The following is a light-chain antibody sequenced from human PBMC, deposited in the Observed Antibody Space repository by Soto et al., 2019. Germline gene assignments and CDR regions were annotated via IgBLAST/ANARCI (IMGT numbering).Light chain of an antibody. CDR1: SGHSNYD. CDR3: QTWGSGIRV. CDR2: IHSDGSH. V-gene: IGLV4-69*01. Sequence: QSVLTQSPSASASLGASVKLTCTLTSGHSNYDIAWHQQQPKKGPRYLMKIHSDGSHNKGDGIPDRFSGSSSGAERYLTISSLQSEDEADYYCQTWGSGIRVFGGGTKLTVL. J-gene: IGLJ3*02.